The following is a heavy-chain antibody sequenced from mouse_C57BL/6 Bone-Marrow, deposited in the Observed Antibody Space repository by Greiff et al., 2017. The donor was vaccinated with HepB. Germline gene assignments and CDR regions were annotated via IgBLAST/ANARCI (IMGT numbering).Heavy chain of an antibody. Sequence: EVKLQESGGGLVQPGGSLKLSCAASGFTFSDYGMAWVRQAPRKGPEWVAFISNLAYSIYYADTVTGRFTISRENAKNTLYLEMSSLRSEDTAMYYCASSIYDGYGRAMDYWGQGTSVTVSS. CDR2: ISNLAYSI. J-gene: IGHJ4*01. V-gene: IGHV5-15*01. CDR1: GFTFSDYG. CDR3: ASSIYDGYGRAMDY. D-gene: IGHD2-3*01.